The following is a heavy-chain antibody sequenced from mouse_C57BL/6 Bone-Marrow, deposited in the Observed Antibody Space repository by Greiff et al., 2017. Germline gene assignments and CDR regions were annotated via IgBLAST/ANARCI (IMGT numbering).Heavy chain of an antibody. Sequence: QVQLQQSGAELVKPGASVKMSCKASGYTFTSYWITWVKQRPGQGLEWIGVINPGSGGTNYNEKFKGKATLTADKSSSTAYMQLSSLTSEDSAVYFCAREDDGYYWFAYWGQGTLVTVSA. CDR3: AREDDGYYWFAY. J-gene: IGHJ3*01. CDR1: GYTFTSYW. CDR2: INPGSGGT. V-gene: IGHV1-55*01. D-gene: IGHD2-3*01.